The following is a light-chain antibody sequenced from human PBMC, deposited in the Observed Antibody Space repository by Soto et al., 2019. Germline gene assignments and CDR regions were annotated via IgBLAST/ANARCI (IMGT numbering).Light chain of an antibody. CDR3: QQFDSYPPT. Sequence: AIQLTQSPSSLSASVGDRVTISCRASQGLGRALAWYQQLPGRAPKLLIYDASSLKSGVPSRFSGSASGTDFTLTISSLQPEDLATYYCQQFDSYPPTFGGGTKVEIK. V-gene: IGKV1-13*02. CDR1: QGLGRA. J-gene: IGKJ4*01. CDR2: DAS.